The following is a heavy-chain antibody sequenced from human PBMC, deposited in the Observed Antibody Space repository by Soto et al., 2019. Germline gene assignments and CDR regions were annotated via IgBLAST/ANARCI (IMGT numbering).Heavy chain of an antibody. CDR2: IYHTGST. D-gene: IGHD1-1*01. J-gene: IGHJ4*02. Sequence: TLSHTCSVSGGSISTVGHYGTWIRQPPGKGLEWIGSIYHTGSTYYSKSLRSRLTMSVDTSKSQFSLRLSSVTAADTAVYYCARATGTLRSRNCDYWGQGSLVTVSS. V-gene: IGHV4-31*03. CDR1: GGSISTVGHY. CDR3: ARATGTLRSRNCDY.